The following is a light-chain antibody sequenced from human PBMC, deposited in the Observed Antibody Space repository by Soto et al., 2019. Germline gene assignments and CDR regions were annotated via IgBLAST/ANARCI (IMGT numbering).Light chain of an antibody. CDR1: SSDVGGYNY. Sequence: QSALTQPASVSGSPGQSITISCTGTSSDVGGYNYVSWYQQHPGKAPKLMIYDVSNRPSGVSNRFSGSKSGNTASLTISGLQTEDDADYYCSSFTSSTTYVFGPGTKLIVL. V-gene: IGLV2-14*01. J-gene: IGLJ1*01. CDR3: SSFTSSTTYV. CDR2: DVS.